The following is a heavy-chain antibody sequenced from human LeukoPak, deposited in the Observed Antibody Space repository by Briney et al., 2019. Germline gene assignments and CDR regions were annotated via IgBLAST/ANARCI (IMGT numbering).Heavy chain of an antibody. V-gene: IGHV3-23*01. CDR1: GSTFSSYA. CDR3: PKDRGVRDFGFDY. D-gene: IGHD3-10*01. J-gene: IGHJ4*02. Sequence: GGSLTLSCAAAGSTFSSYAMSWVRQAPGKGLEWVSAISGSGGSTYHAASVKGRFTISRDNSKNTLYLQMNSLRAEDTAVYYCPKDRGVRDFGFDYLGRGTLLTLSS. CDR2: ISGSGGST.